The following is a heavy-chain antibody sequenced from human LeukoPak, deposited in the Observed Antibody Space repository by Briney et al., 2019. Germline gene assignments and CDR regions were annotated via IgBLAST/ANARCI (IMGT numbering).Heavy chain of an antibody. CDR1: GFTVSSNY. D-gene: IGHD2-21*01. CDR2: IYSGGSI. Sequence: PGGSLRLSCAASGFTVSSNYMSWVRQAPGKGLEWVSVIYSGGSIYYADSVKGRFTISRDNSKNTLYLQMSSLRAEDTAVYYCARDTPCDECPWGQGTLVTVSS. J-gene: IGHJ5*02. V-gene: IGHV3-53*01. CDR3: ARDTPCDECP.